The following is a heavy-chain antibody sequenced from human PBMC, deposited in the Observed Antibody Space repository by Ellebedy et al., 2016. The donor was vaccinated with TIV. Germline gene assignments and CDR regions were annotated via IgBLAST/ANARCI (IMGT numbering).Heavy chain of an antibody. J-gene: IGHJ6*02. CDR2: ISGSGGTT. V-gene: IGHV3-23*01. CDR3: AKEGPWAFMDV. Sequence: PGGSLRLSCAASGFTFGDFAMSWVRQAPGKGLEWVSSISGSGGTTYYADSVKGRLTISRDNAKNTLYLQMKSLRADDTAVYYCAKEGPWAFMDVWGQGTTVTVSS. CDR1: GFTFGDFA. D-gene: IGHD2/OR15-2a*01.